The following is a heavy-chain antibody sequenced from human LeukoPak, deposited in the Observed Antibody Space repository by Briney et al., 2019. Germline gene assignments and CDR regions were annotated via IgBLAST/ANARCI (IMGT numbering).Heavy chain of an antibody. V-gene: IGHV1-69*05. CDR3: ASIENSHQIDY. J-gene: IGHJ4*02. D-gene: IGHD4-23*01. Sequence: SVKVPCKASGGTFSSYAISWVRQAPGQGLEWMGGIIPIFGTANYAQKFQGRVTITTDESTSTAYMELSSLRSEDTAVYYCASIENSHQIDYWGQGTLVTVSS. CDR2: IIPIFGTA. CDR1: GGTFSSYA.